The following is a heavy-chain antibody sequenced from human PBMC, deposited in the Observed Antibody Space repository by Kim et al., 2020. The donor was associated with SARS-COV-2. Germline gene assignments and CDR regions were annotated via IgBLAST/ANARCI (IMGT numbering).Heavy chain of an antibody. Sequence: NYNPSLKSRLTKSVDTSKNQFSLKLRSVTAADTAVYYGARDWTSRMGIAPWGQGTLVTVSS. J-gene: IGHJ5*02. CDR3: ARDWTSRMGIAP. D-gene: IGHD2-2*01. V-gene: IGHV4-59*01.